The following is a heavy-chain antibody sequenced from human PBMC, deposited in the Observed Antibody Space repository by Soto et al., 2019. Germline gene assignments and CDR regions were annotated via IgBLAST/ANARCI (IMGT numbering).Heavy chain of an antibody. Sequence: GGSLRLSXAASGFSISAYWMHWVRQAPGRGLEWVSRLSSDGFGAAYADSVTGRFFISRDIARNTRFLQMNSLRADDTAVYYCARDLGGPDYWGRGTSVTVSS. CDR3: ARDLGGPDY. CDR1: GFSISAYW. J-gene: IGHJ4*02. CDR2: LSSDGFGA. D-gene: IGHD3-16*01. V-gene: IGHV3-74*03.